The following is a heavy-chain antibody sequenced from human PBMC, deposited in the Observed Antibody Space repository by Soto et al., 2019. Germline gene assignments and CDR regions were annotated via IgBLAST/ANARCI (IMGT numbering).Heavy chain of an antibody. CDR1: GYTFTTYG. J-gene: IGHJ4*02. CDR2: ISAYSGKT. D-gene: IGHD3-16*01. Sequence: HVQLVQSGGEVKKPGASVKVSCKTSGYTFTTYGISWVRQAPGQGLEWVGWISAYSGKTHYAQKFQGKVTMTTDTSTNTAYLELRSLRSDDTAVYYCARDPYLGDHQYWGQGTLVTVSS. CDR3: ARDPYLGDHQY. V-gene: IGHV1-18*01.